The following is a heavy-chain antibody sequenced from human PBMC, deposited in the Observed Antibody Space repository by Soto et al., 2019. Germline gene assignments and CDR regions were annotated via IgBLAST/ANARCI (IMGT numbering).Heavy chain of an antibody. V-gene: IGHV4-4*07. D-gene: IGHD3-22*01. Sequence: SETLSLTCTVSGGSISSYYWSWIRQPAGKGLEWIGRIYTSGSTNYNPSLKSRVTMSVDTSKNQFSLKLSSVTAADTAVYYCARDWGYYCDSSGYYGRSGMDVWGQGTPVTVSS. J-gene: IGHJ6*02. CDR3: ARDWGYYCDSSGYYGRSGMDV. CDR1: GGSISSYY. CDR2: IYTSGST.